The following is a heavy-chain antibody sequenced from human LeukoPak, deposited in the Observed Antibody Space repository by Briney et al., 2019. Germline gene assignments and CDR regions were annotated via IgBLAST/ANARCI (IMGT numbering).Heavy chain of an antibody. D-gene: IGHD6-6*01. CDR1: GGSVSSGSYY. CDR3: ARGSIALYYFDY. CDR2: IYYSGST. V-gene: IGHV4-61*01. Sequence: SETLCLTCTVSGGSVSSGSYYWSWIRQPPGKGLEWIGYIYYSGSTNYNPSLKSRVTISVDTSKNQFSLKLSSVTAADTAVYYCARGSIALYYFDYWGQGTLVTVSS. J-gene: IGHJ4*02.